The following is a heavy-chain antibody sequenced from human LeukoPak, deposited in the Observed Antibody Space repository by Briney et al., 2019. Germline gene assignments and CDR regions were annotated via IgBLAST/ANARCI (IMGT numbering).Heavy chain of an antibody. J-gene: IGHJ4*02. CDR2: IKQDGSEK. Sequence: GGSLRLSCAASGFTFSSYWMSWVRQAPGKGLEWVANIKQDGSEKYYVDSVKGRFTISRDNAKNSLYLQMNSLRAEDTAAYYCARLTYSSSFRYRDYWGQGTLVTVSS. D-gene: IGHD6-13*01. CDR1: GFTFSSYW. CDR3: ARLTYSSSFRYRDY. V-gene: IGHV3-7*03.